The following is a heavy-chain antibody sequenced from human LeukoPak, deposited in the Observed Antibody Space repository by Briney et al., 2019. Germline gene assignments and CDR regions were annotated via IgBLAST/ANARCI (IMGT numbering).Heavy chain of an antibody. Sequence: GGSLRLSCAASGFTFSRYSMNWVRQAPGKGLEWVSSISSSSRYIYYADSVKGRFTISRDNGKNSLYLQMNSLRAEDTAVYYCARDRVPMTTVTRDLDYWGQGPLVTVSA. CDR3: ARDRVPMTTVTRDLDY. V-gene: IGHV3-21*01. CDR2: ISSSSRYI. J-gene: IGHJ4*02. CDR1: GFTFSRYS. D-gene: IGHD4-17*01.